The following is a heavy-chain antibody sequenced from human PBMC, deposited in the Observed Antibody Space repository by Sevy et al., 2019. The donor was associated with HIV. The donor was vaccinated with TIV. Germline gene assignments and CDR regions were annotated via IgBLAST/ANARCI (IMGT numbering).Heavy chain of an antibody. J-gene: IGHJ3*02. CDR3: ATGGDSSSDAFDI. CDR1: GGTFSSYA. V-gene: IGHV1-69*10. CDR2: IIPILGIA. Sequence: ASVNVSCKASGGTFSSYAISWVRQAPGQGLEWMGGIIPILGIANYAQKFQGRVTITADKSTSTAYMELSSLRSEDTAVYYCATGGDSSSDAFDIWGQGTMVTVSS. D-gene: IGHD6-6*01.